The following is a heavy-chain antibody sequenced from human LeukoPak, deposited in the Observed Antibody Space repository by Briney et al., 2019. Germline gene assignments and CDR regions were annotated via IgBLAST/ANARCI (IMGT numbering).Heavy chain of an antibody. CDR2: TYYRSKWYN. J-gene: IGHJ3*02. V-gene: IGHV6-1*01. CDR1: GDSVSSDKAA. CDR3: ASGSPPDI. D-gene: IGHD5-12*01. Sequence: SQTLSLTCAISGDSVSSDKAAWNWIRQSPSRGLEWLGRTYYRSKWYNDYATSLKSRIIINVNTSKNQFPLQLKSVTPEDTAIYYCASGSPPDIWGQGTLVTVS.